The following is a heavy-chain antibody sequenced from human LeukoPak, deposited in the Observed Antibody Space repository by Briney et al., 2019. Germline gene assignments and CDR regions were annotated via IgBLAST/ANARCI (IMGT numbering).Heavy chain of an antibody. V-gene: IGHV1-18*04. CDR1: GYTFTNYG. CDR3: AGDPESSGWYGGYYFDY. J-gene: IGHJ4*02. Sequence: ASVKVSCKASGYTFTNYGISWVRQAPGQGLEWMGWISAYNVNTNYARKLQGRVTMTTDTSTSTAYMELRSLRSDDTAVYYCAGDPESSGWYGGYYFDYWGQGTLVTVSS. CDR2: ISAYNVNT. D-gene: IGHD6-19*01.